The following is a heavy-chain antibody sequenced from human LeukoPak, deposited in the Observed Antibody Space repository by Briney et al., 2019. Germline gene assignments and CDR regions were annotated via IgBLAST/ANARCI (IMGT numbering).Heavy chain of an antibody. CDR3: ARDPGSSSFDY. D-gene: IGHD6-13*01. CDR1: GFTFSSFW. CDR2: IDQDGSVR. V-gene: IGHV3-7*01. Sequence: GGSLRLSCVASGFTFSSFWMSWVRQAPGKGLEFVANIDQDGSVRNYVDSVKGRFIISRGNAKNSLYLQMDSLRAEDTAVYFCARDPGSSSFDYWGLGTPVTVSS. J-gene: IGHJ4*02.